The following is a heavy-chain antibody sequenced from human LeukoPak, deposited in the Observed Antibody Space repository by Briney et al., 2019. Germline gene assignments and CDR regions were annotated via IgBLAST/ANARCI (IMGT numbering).Heavy chain of an antibody. CDR3: ARQISDYYYYYMDV. CDR2: IYDSGNE. Sequence: PSETLSLTCTVSGGSISTSAFYWGWIRQPPGKGLEWIGSIYDSGNEFYNPSLKSRVTISAVTSKNQFSLKLNSVTAADTAMYYCARQISDYYYYYMDVWGEGITVTVSS. J-gene: IGHJ6*03. CDR1: GGSISTSAFY. D-gene: IGHD2/OR15-2a*01. V-gene: IGHV4-39*01.